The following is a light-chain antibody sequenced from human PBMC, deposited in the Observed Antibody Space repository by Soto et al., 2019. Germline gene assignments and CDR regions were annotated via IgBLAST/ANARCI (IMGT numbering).Light chain of an antibody. J-gene: IGKJ5*01. V-gene: IGKV1-33*01. Sequence: DIQMTQSPSSLSASVGDRVSITCQASQDIGNYLNWYQQIAGKAPKLLIFDASNLESGVPSRFSGSGSGTDFTFTISSLQPEDIATYYCQQYETLPITFGQGTRLEIK. CDR3: QQYETLPIT. CDR1: QDIGNY. CDR2: DAS.